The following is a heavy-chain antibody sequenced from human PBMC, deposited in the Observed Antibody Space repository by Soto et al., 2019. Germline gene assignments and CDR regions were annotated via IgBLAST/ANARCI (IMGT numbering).Heavy chain of an antibody. Sequence: EVQLLDSGGGLVQPGGSLRLSCAASGFTFSGYALTWVRQAPGKGLEWVSALSGGGDATFYADSVKGRFTISRDNSKNTLYLQMNTLRADDTAVYYCATKVSGSTGRPDLWYFDLWGRGTLVTVSS. V-gene: IGHV3-23*01. CDR2: LSGGGDAT. D-gene: IGHD3-10*01. J-gene: IGHJ2*01. CDR1: GFTFSGYA. CDR3: ATKVSGSTGRPDLWYFDL.